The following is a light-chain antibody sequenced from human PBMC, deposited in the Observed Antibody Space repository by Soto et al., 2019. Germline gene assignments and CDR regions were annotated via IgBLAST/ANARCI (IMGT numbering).Light chain of an antibody. J-gene: IGKJ5*01. CDR1: QSVGNN. CDR3: QQRSSRPREIS. CDR2: GTT. V-gene: IGKV3-15*01. Sequence: EIVMTQSPVTLSVSPGERATLSCRASQSVGNNLAWYQQKPGQAPRLLIHGTTTRATGVPARFSGSGSGTEFTLIISSLQSEDFAVYYCQQRSSRPREISFGQGTRLEIK.